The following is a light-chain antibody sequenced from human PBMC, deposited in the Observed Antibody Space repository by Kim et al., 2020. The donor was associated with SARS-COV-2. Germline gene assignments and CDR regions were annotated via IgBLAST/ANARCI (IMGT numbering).Light chain of an antibody. CDR1: ALPKQY. CDR2: KDS. Sequence: LGQTARITCSGDALPKQYAYWYQQKPGQAPVLVIYKDSERPSGIPERFSGSSSGTTVTLTISGVQAEDEADYYCQSADSSGTYGVFGGGTKLTVL. V-gene: IGLV3-25*03. J-gene: IGLJ3*02. CDR3: QSADSSGTYGV.